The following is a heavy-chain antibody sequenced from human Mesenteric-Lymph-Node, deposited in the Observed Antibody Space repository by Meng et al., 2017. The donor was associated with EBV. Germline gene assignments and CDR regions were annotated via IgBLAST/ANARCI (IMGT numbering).Heavy chain of an antibody. CDR1: GGTFNSYA. V-gene: IGHV1-69*01. CDR3: ARGDDSGDYACSS. CDR2: IIPIYGRA. J-gene: IGHJ5*02. Sequence: GEGGQCGAEVRKPGASVKVSCRISGGTFNSYAISWVRQAPGQGLEWMGGIIPIYGRANYAQRFQGRVTITADESTSTAYMELSILTSEDTAVYYCARGDDSGDYACSSWGQGTLVTVSS. D-gene: IGHD4-17*01.